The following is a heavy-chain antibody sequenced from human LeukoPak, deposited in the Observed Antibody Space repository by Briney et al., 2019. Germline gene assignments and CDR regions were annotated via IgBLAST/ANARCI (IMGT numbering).Heavy chain of an antibody. Sequence: PSETLSLTCTVSGGSISSSGYYWGWIRQPPGKGLEWIGNIYYGGSTYYNPSLKSRVTISVDTSRNQFSLKLSSVTAADTAVFHCARHSRGYYDSTGYYYGSHAFDIWGQGTMVTVSS. J-gene: IGHJ3*02. V-gene: IGHV4-39*01. CDR3: ARHSRGYYDSTGYYYGSHAFDI. D-gene: IGHD3-22*01. CDR1: GGSISSSGYY. CDR2: IYYGGST.